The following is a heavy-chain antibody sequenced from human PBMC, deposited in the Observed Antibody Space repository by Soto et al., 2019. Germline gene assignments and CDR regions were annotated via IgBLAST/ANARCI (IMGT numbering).Heavy chain of an antibody. CDR1: GFSLSTRGVG. V-gene: IGHV2-5*02. CDR2: IYWDDDK. Sequence: GSGPTLVNPTQTLTLTCTFSGFSLSTRGVGVGWIRQPPGKALEWLGIIYWDDDKEYSPALKSRLTITKDTSKNQVVLTMTNMDPVDTGTYYCAHRLFFFDFSDYTPGFVPWCQGILVNVFS. D-gene: IGHD3-3*01. J-gene: IGHJ5*02. CDR3: AHRLFFFDFSDYTPGFVP.